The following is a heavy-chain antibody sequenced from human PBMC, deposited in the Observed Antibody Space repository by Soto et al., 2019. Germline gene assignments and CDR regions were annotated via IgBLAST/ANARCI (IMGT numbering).Heavy chain of an antibody. CDR2: IYYSGST. Sequence: SETLSLTCTVSGGSISSSSYYWGWIRQPPGEGLEWIGSIYYSGSTYYNPSLKSRVTISVDTSKNQFSLKLSSVTAADTAVYYCTMVRGVITAAGYYGMDVWGQGTTVTVSS. V-gene: IGHV4-39*01. CDR3: TMVRGVITAAGYYGMDV. D-gene: IGHD3-10*01. J-gene: IGHJ6*02. CDR1: GGSISSSSYY.